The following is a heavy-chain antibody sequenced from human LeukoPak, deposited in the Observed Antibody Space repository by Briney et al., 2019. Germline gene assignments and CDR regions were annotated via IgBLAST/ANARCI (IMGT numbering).Heavy chain of an antibody. D-gene: IGHD1-1*01. CDR3: AGTPWNDHYFDY. V-gene: IGHV1-8*01. CDR1: GYTFTSYD. J-gene: IGHJ4*02. CDR2: MNPNSGNT. Sequence: ASVKVSCKASGYTFTSYDINWVRQATGQGLEWMGWMNPNSGNTGYAQKFQGRVTTTRNTSISTAYMELSSLRSEDTAVYYCAGTPWNDHYFDYWGQGTLVTVSS.